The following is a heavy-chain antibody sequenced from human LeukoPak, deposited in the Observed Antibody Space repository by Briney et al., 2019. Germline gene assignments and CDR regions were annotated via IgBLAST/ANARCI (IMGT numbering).Heavy chain of an antibody. Sequence: ASVKVSCKASGYTFTSYGISWVRQAPGQGLEWMGRISAYNGNTNYAQKLQGRVTMTTDTSTSTAYMELRSLRSDDTAVYYCARDKRQYYYMDVWGKGTTVTVSS. V-gene: IGHV1-18*01. D-gene: IGHD1-1*01. CDR1: GYTFTSYG. CDR2: ISAYNGNT. J-gene: IGHJ6*03. CDR3: ARDKRQYYYMDV.